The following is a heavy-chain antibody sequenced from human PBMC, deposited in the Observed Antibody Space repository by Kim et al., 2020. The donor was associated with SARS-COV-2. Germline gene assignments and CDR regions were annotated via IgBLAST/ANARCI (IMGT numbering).Heavy chain of an antibody. CDR1: GVTFSNYA. CDR2: ITSGGIGT. D-gene: IGHD1-7*01. CDR3: AKDSKTGTSPFDS. V-gene: IGHV3-23*01. J-gene: IGHJ4*02. Sequence: GGSLRLSCTASGVTFSNYAMNWVCQAPGKWLEWVSVITSGGIGTYYADTVGGRFTISRDNSKNIVYLQMNRLKVEDTALYYCAKDSKTGTSPFDSWGQGVQVTVSS.